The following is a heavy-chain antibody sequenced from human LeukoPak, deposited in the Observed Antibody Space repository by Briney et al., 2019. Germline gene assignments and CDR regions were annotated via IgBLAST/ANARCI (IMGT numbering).Heavy chain of an antibody. Sequence: PSETLSLTCAVYGGSFSGYYWSWIRQPPGKGLEWTGEINHSGSTNYNPSLKSRVTISVDTSKNQFSLKLSSVTAADTAVYYCARVQPATAIGYWGQGTLVTVSS. CDR3: ARVQPATAIGY. J-gene: IGHJ4*02. D-gene: IGHD2-21*02. V-gene: IGHV4-34*01. CDR1: GGSFSGYY. CDR2: INHSGST.